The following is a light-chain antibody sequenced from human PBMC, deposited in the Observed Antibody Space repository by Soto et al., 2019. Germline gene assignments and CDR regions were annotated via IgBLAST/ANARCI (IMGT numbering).Light chain of an antibody. V-gene: IGKV3-20*01. J-gene: IGKJ5*01. Sequence: EIVLTQSPATLSVSPGERATLSCRASQSVSGDLAWYHHKPGQAPRLLIYDASTRALDTPARFAGSGSGTDFILTIRRLEPEDFAVYYCQQYGSSPPDTFGQGTRLEIK. CDR3: QQYGSSPPDT. CDR2: DAS. CDR1: QSVSGD.